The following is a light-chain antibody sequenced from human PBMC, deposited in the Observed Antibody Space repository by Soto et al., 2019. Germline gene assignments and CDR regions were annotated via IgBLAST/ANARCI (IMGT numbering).Light chain of an antibody. J-gene: IGKJ1*01. CDR2: TAS. CDR1: QDINDY. Sequence: DIPMTQSPSSLSASVGDRVTITCRATQDINDYLVWFQQKPGKAPKSLTYTASNLQAGVPAYFSASGSGTDFTLTISSLQPEDFATYYCQQYKSYPWTFGQGTKVEIK. CDR3: QQYKSYPWT. V-gene: IGKV1-16*02.